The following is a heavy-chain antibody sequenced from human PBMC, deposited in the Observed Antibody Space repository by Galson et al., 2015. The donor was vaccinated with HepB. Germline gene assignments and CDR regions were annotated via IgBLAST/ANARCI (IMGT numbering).Heavy chain of an antibody. CDR2: INPNSGGT. V-gene: IGHV1-2*02. D-gene: IGHD1-26*01. Sequence: SCKASGYTFSGYYMHWVRQAPGQGLEWMGWINPNSGGTNYAQKFHGRVTMTRDTSISTAYMELSRLRSDDTALYYCARVIVGATFCYYGMDVWGQGTTVTVS. J-gene: IGHJ6*02. CDR3: ARVIVGATFCYYGMDV. CDR1: GYTFSGYY.